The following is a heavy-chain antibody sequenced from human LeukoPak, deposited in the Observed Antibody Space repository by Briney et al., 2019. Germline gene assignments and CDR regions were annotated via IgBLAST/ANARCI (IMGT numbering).Heavy chain of an antibody. CDR3: ARDRDGYNLDAFDI. J-gene: IGHJ3*02. CDR2: IYYSGST. CDR1: GGSISVGTYY. Sequence: SETLSLTCTVSGGSISVGTYYWSWIRQPPGKDLEWIGYIYYSGSTYYNPSLKSRVSISVDTSKNQFSLKLSSVTAADTAVFYCARDRDGYNLDAFDIWGQGTMVTVSS. D-gene: IGHD5-24*01. V-gene: IGHV4-30-4*08.